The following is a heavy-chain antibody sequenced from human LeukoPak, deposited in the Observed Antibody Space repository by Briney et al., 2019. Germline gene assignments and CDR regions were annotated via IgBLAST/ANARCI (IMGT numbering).Heavy chain of an antibody. CDR1: GFTFSSYN. J-gene: IGHJ3*02. Sequence: PGGSLRLSCAASGFTFSSYNMHWVRQAPGKGLEWVAVISYDGNNKYYADSVKGRFTISRDNSKNTLWLQMNSLRAEDTAVYYCARDWFGESSAYPDAFDIWGQGTMVTVSS. CDR2: ISYDGNNK. CDR3: ARDWFGESSAYPDAFDI. V-gene: IGHV3-30*03. D-gene: IGHD3-10*01.